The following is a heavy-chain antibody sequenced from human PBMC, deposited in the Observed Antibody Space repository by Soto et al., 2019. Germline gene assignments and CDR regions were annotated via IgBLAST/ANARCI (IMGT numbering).Heavy chain of an antibody. CDR2: IYHSGNT. V-gene: IGHV4-38-2*01. D-gene: IGHD4-17*01. CDR3: ARIDYDGDH. Sequence: PSETLSLTCAVSGYCISSGYYWGWIRQSPGKGLEWIGSIYHSGNTYYNPSLKSRVTISVDTSKNQFSLKLSSVTAADTAVYYCARIDYDGDHWGQGTLVTVSS. J-gene: IGHJ4*02. CDR1: GYCISSGYY.